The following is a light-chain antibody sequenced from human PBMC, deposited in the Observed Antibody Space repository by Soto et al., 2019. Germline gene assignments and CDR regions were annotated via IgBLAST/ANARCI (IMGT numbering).Light chain of an antibody. Sequence: QSVLTQPPSASGTPGQRVIISCSGSGSSIGTNTVNWYRQLPGTAPKLLIYGNNRRPSGVPDRFSGSKSGTSASLAISGLQSEDEADYYCAAWDGSLNNVLFGGGTKVTVL. CDR1: GSSIGTNT. CDR2: GNN. J-gene: IGLJ2*01. CDR3: AAWDGSLNNVL. V-gene: IGLV1-44*01.